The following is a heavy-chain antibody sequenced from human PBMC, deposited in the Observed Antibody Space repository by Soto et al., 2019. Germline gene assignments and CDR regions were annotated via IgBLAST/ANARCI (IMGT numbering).Heavy chain of an antibody. CDR1: GYTFTSYD. J-gene: IGHJ6*03. D-gene: IGHD3-10*01. Sequence: QVHLVQSGAEVKKPGASVKVSCKASGYTFTSYDINWVRQIAGQGLEWMGWMNPNSGDTAYAQEFQGRVTMSMNTSISIAYMELSSLRPADTAVYYCARGLKMLRVFGLKTYYYYYMAVWGKGTTVTLSS. V-gene: IGHV1-8*01. CDR3: ARGLKMLRVFGLKTYYYYYMAV. CDR2: MNPNSGDT.